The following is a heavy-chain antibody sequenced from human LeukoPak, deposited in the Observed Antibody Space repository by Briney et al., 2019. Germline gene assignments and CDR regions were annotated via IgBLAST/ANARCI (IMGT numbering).Heavy chain of an antibody. CDR3: AGDQEGFDY. Sequence: GASVKVSCKASGYTFTGYYMHWVRQAPGQGLEWMGMIYPRDGSTSYAQKFQGRVTVTRDTSTSTVHMELSGLRSEDTAVYYCAGDQEGFDYWGQGTLVTVSS. V-gene: IGHV1-46*01. CDR2: IYPRDGST. J-gene: IGHJ4*02. CDR1: GYTFTGYY.